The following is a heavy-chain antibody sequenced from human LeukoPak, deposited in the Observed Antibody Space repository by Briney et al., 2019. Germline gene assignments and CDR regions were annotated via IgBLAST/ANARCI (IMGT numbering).Heavy chain of an antibody. CDR3: VRGGIQVSGIDAFDI. D-gene: IGHD5/OR15-5a*01. V-gene: IGHV3-13*01. CDR2: IGIADDT. J-gene: IGHJ3*02. CDR1: GFTFRNYD. Sequence: GSLRLSCAASGFTFRNYDMHWVRQFPGRGLEWVSAIGIADDTHYPDSVKGRFTISRENAKNSLYLQMNSLRDGDTAVYYCVRGGIQVSGIDAFDIWGQGTMVTVSS.